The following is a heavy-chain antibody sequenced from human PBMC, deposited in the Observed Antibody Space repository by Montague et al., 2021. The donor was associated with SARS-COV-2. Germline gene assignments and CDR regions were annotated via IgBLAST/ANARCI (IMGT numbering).Heavy chain of an antibody. V-gene: IGHV3-21*01. CDR2: ISSSSSYI. D-gene: IGHD3-3*01. CDR1: GFTFSSYS. Sequence: SLRLSCAASGFTFSSYSMNWVRQAPGKGLEWVSSISSSSSYIYYXDSVKGRFTISRDNAKNSLYLQMNGLRAEDTAVYYCARDPHITIFGVVRDYYYYYYMDVWGKGATVTVSS. CDR3: ARDPHITIFGVVRDYYYYYYMDV. J-gene: IGHJ6*03.